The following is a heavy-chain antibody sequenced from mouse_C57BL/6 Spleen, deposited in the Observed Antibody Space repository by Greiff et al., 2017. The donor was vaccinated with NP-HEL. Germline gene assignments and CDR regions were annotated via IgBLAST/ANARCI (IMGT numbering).Heavy chain of an antibody. V-gene: IGHV1-81*01. Sequence: VQLVESGAELARPGASVKLSCKASGYTFTSYGISWVKQRTGQGLEWIGEIYPRSGNTYYNEKFKGKATLTADKSSSTAYMELRSLTSEDSAVYFCARFGSTPYYYAMDYWGQGTSVTVSS. CDR1: GYTFTSYG. D-gene: IGHD5-1*01. J-gene: IGHJ4*01. CDR2: IYPRSGNT. CDR3: ARFGSTPYYYAMDY.